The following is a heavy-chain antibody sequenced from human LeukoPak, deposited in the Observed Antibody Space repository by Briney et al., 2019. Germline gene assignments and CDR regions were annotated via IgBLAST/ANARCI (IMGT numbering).Heavy chain of an antibody. V-gene: IGHV3-33*02. Sequence: GGSLRLSCAASGFTFSNYGMHWIRQAPGKGLEWLAIMWYDGSIKYYADSAKGRFTISRDNSKNTVFLQMNSLRAEDTAVYYCARGRDGYNYYYYYYMDVWGKGTTVTVSS. J-gene: IGHJ6*03. CDR2: MWYDGSIK. CDR3: ARGRDGYNYYYYYYMDV. CDR1: GFTFSNYG. D-gene: IGHD5-24*01.